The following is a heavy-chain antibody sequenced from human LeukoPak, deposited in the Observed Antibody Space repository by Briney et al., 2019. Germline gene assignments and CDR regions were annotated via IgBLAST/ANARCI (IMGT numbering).Heavy chain of an antibody. D-gene: IGHD2-15*01. J-gene: IGHJ3*02. CDR3: AKLGLPYCSGGSCPRGDAFDI. CDR2: ISGSGGST. Sequence: GGSLRLSCAASGFTFSSYAMSWVRQAPGKGLEWVSAISGSGGSTYYADSVKGRFTISRDNSKNTLYLQMNSLRAEDTAVYYCAKLGLPYCSGGSCPRGDAFDIWGQGTMVTVSS. V-gene: IGHV3-23*01. CDR1: GFTFSSYA.